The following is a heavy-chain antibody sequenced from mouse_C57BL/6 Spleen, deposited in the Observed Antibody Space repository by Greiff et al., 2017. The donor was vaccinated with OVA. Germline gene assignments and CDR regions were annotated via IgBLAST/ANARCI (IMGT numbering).Heavy chain of an antibody. CDR3: AKWGYYDYDGFAD. D-gene: IGHD2-4*01. CDR2: IDPANGNT. J-gene: IGHJ3*01. V-gene: IGHV14-3*01. CDR1: GFNIKNTY. Sequence: EVQRVESVAELVRPGASVKLSCTASGFNIKNTYMHWVKQRPEQGLEWIGRIDPANGNTKYAPKFQGKATITADTSSNTAYLQLSSLTSEDTAIYYCAKWGYYDYDGFADWGQGTLVTVSA.